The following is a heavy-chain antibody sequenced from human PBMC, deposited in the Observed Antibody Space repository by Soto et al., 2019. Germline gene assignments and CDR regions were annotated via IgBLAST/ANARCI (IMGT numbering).Heavy chain of an antibody. J-gene: IGHJ6*02. CDR1: GFTFSSYW. D-gene: IGHD6-13*01. CDR2: IKQDGSEK. V-gene: IGHV3-7*01. CDR3: ARAQLGTSMDV. Sequence: EVQLVESGGGLVQPGGSLRLSCAASGFTFSSYWMSWVRQAPGKGLEWVANIKQDGSEKYYVDSVKGRFTISRDNANKSLYLQMNSLRAEDTAVYYCARAQLGTSMDVWGQGTTVTVSS.